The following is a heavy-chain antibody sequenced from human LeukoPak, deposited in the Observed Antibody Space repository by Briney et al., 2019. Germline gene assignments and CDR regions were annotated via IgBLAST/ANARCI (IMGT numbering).Heavy chain of an antibody. V-gene: IGHV3-33*08. D-gene: IGHD3-22*01. CDR2: IWYDGSNK. CDR3: ARDPRYYYDSSGYPLPDDYYYYYGMDV. CDR1: GFNVSSNY. Sequence: GSLRLSCAASGFNVSSNYMSWVRQAPGKGLEWVAVIWYDGSNKYYADSVKGRFTISRDNSKNTLYLQMNSLRAEDTAVYYCARDPRYYYDSSGYPLPDDYYYYYGMDVWGQGTTVTVSS. J-gene: IGHJ6*02.